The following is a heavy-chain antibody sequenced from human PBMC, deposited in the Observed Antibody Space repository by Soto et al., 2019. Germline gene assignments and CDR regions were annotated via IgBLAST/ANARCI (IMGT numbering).Heavy chain of an antibody. Sequence: SVKVSCKASGGALSSYAISWVRQAPGQGLEWMGGIIPIFGTANYAQKFQGRVTITADESTSTAYMELSSLRSEDTAVYYCASARYDILTSYYFSPKYNWFDPWG. CDR2: IIPIFGTA. J-gene: IGHJ5*02. V-gene: IGHV1-69*13. CDR3: ASARYDILTSYYFSPKYNWFDP. CDR1: GGALSSYA. D-gene: IGHD3-9*01.